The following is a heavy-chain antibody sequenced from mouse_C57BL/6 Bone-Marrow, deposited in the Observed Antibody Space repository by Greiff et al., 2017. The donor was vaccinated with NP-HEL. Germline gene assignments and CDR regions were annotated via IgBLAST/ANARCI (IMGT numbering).Heavy chain of an antibody. CDR2: IYPRSGNT. V-gene: IGHV1-81*01. Sequence: VQVVESGAELARPGASVKLSCKASGYTFTSYGISWVKQRTGQGLEWIGEIYPRSGNTYYNEKFKGKATLTADKSSSTAYMELRSLTSEDSAVYFCARSEDALYAMDYWGQGTSVTVSS. CDR1: GYTFTSYG. J-gene: IGHJ4*01. CDR3: ARSEDALYAMDY.